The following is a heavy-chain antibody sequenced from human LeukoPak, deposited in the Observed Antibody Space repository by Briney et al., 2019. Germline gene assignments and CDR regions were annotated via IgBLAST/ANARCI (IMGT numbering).Heavy chain of an antibody. CDR1: GYTFTSYG. CDR2: ISGYNGNT. CDR3: ASSSGWYDYEYFQH. D-gene: IGHD6-19*01. Sequence: GASVKVSCKASGYTFTSYGISWVRQAPGQGLEWMGWISGYNGNTNYAQKLQGRVTMTTDTSTSTVYMELRSLRSDDTAVYYCASSSGWYDYEYFQHWGQGTLVTVSS. J-gene: IGHJ1*01. V-gene: IGHV1-18*01.